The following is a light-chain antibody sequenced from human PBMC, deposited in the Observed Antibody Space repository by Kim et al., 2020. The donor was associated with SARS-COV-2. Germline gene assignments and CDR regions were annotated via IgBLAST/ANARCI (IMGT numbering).Light chain of an antibody. Sequence: EIVLTQSPGTLSLSPGERATLSCRASQSVSSNSLAWYQQKGGQAPRLLIYGASNSATGIPDRFSGRGSATDFTLTISRLEPEDFALYYFQYYGSSLFTFGQGTRLEIK. J-gene: IGKJ5*01. CDR1: QSVSSNS. V-gene: IGKV3-20*01. CDR2: GAS. CDR3: QYYGSSLFT.